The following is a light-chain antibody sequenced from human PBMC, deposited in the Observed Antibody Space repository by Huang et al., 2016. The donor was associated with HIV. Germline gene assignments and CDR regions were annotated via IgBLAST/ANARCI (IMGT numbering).Light chain of an antibody. CDR3: QQFNNWPPA. CDR2: EAS. CDR1: QNVRNN. V-gene: IGKV3-15*01. J-gene: IGKJ4*01. Sequence: ETLMTQFPATLSVSPGERATLSCRASQNVRNNLAWYQQKPGQAPRLLVYEASSRATGVPGRFSASGSGIDFTLTISSRQSEDFAVYYCQQFNNWPPAFGGGTTVEIK.